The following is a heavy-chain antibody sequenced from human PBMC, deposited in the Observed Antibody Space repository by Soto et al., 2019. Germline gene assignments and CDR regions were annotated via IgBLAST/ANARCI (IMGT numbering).Heavy chain of an antibody. V-gene: IGHV1-18*01. D-gene: IGHD1-26*01. J-gene: IGHJ4*02. CDR1: GGTFSSYA. Sequence: ASVKVSCKASGGTFSSYAISWVRQAPGQGLEWMGWISAYNGNTNYAQKLQGRVTMTTDTSTSTAYMELRSLRSDDTAVYYCARDKRGGSYAFDYWGQGTLVTVSS. CDR2: ISAYNGNT. CDR3: ARDKRGGSYAFDY.